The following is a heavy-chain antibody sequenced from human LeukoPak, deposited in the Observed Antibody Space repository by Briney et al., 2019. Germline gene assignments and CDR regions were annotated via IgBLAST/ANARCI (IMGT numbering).Heavy chain of an antibody. V-gene: IGHV1-2*02. CDR2: INPNSGGT. D-gene: IGHD2-2*01. Sequence: ASVKVSCKASGYTFTGYYMHWVRQAPGQGLEWMGWINPNSGGTNYAQKFQGRVTMTRDTSISTAYMELSRLRSDDTAMYYCARGYCSSSCSFDPWGQGTLVTVSS. J-gene: IGHJ5*02. CDR3: ARGYCSSSCSFDP. CDR1: GYTFTGYY.